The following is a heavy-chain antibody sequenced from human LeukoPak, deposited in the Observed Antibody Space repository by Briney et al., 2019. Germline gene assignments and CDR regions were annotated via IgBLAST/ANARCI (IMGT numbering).Heavy chain of an antibody. CDR1: GFTFSSYG. CDR2: ISGSGGST. V-gene: IGHV3-23*01. CDR3: AKLKGIAVAGADY. J-gene: IGHJ4*02. D-gene: IGHD6-19*01. Sequence: PGGSLRLSCAASGFTFSSYGMSWVRQAPGKGLEWVSAISGSGGSTYYADPVKGRFTISRDNSKNTLYLQMNSLRAEDTAVYYCAKLKGIAVAGADYWGQGTLVTVSS.